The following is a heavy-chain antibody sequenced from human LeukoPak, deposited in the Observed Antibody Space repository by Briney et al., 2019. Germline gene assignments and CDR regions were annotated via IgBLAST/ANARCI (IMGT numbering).Heavy chain of an antibody. CDR3: AREIMAGTDY. D-gene: IGHD6-19*01. Sequence: ASVKVSCKASGGTLSSYAISWVRQAPGQGLEWMGWINPNSGGTNYAQKFQGRVTMTRDTSISTAYMELSRLRSDDTAVYYCAREIMAGTDYWGQGTLVTVSS. J-gene: IGHJ4*02. V-gene: IGHV1-2*02. CDR2: INPNSGGT. CDR1: GGTLSSYA.